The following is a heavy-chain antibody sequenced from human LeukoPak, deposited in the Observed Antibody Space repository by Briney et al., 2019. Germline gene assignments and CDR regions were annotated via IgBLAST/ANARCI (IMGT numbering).Heavy chain of an antibody. V-gene: IGHV3-30*18. CDR2: ISYDGSNK. CDR3: AKDRQYYYYYGMDV. J-gene: IGHJ6*02. Sequence: GSLRLSCAASGFTFSSYGMHWVRQAPGKGLEWVAVISYDGSNKYYADSVKGRFTISRDNSKNTLYLQMNSLRAEDTAVYYCAKDRQYYYYYGMDVWGQGTTVTVSS. CDR1: GFTFSSYG. D-gene: IGHD4-4*01.